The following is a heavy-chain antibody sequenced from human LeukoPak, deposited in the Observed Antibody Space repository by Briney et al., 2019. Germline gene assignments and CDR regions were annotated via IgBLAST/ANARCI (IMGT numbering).Heavy chain of an antibody. CDR1: GYRFTNHW. V-gene: IGHV5-51*01. CDR2: INPDESDT. J-gene: IGHJ4*02. D-gene: IGHD3-22*01. Sequence: GESLKISCKGSGYRFTNHWIGWVRQMPGKGLEWMGMINPDESDTRYSPTFQGQVTISADKSIRTAYLQWSSLKASDTAMYYCARYESSGWSVSEDYFDYWGQGTLVTVSS. CDR3: ARYESSGWSVSEDYFDY.